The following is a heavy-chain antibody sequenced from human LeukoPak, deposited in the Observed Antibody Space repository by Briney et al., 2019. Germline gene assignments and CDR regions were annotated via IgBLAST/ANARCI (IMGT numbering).Heavy chain of an antibody. CDR3: ARTHYDILTGEANWFDH. CDR1: GYTFTSYG. CDR2: ISAYNGNT. V-gene: IGHV1-18*01. J-gene: IGHJ5*02. Sequence: ASVKVSCKASGYTFTSYGISWVRQAPGQGLEWMGWISAYNGNTNYAQKLQGRVTMTTDTSTSTAYMELRSIRSDDTAVYYYARTHYDILTGEANWFDHWGEGTLVTVSS. D-gene: IGHD3-9*01.